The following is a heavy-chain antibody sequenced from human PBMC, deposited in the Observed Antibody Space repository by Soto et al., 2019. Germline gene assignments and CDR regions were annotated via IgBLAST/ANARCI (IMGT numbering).Heavy chain of an antibody. CDR1: GDSVSSNTAS. CDR2: TYFRSKWYN. CDR3: AKGDNLGPKTGYAFDP. Sequence: PSQTLSLTCALSGDSVSSNTASWNWIRQSPSRGLEWLGRTYFRSKWYNDYAVSVKSRIIINPDTSNNQFSLQLNSVTPEDTAVYFCAKGDNLGPKTGYAFDPWGQGIMVT. V-gene: IGHV6-1*01. J-gene: IGHJ5*02. D-gene: IGHD5-12*01.